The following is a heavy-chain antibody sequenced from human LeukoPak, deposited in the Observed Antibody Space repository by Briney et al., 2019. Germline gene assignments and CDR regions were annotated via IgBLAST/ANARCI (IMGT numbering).Heavy chain of an antibody. CDR2: ISSSSSYI. D-gene: IGHD5-12*01. J-gene: IGHJ6*02. Sequence: GGSLRLSCAASGFTFSSYSMNWVRQAPGKGLEWVSSISSSSSYIYYADSVKGRFTISRDNAKNSLYLQMNSLRAEDTAVYYCARTQGYSGYDFLYYYYYYGMDVWGQGTTVTVSS. CDR3: ARTQGYSGYDFLYYYYYYGMDV. CDR1: GFTFSSYS. V-gene: IGHV3-21*01.